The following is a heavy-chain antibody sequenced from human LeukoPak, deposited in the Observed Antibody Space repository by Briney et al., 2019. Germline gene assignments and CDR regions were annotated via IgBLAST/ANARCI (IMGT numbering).Heavy chain of an antibody. CDR2: IWYDGSNK. Sequence: PGRSLRLSCAASGFTFSSYGKHWVRQAPGKGLEWVAVIWYDGSNKYYADSVKGRFTISRDNAKNSLYLQMNSLRAEDTALYYCAKGPTADYSSGYFLFDYWGQGTLVTVSS. CDR3: AKGPTADYSSGYFLFDY. D-gene: IGHD3-22*01. CDR1: GFTFSSYG. J-gene: IGHJ4*02. V-gene: IGHV3-33*03.